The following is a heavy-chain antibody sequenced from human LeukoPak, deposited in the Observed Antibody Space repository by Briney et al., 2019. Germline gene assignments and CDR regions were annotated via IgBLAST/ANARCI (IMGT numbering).Heavy chain of an antibody. V-gene: IGHV3-53*01. Sequence: PGGSLRLSCAASGFSVSSNYMSWVRQAPGKGLEWVAVIYNSGTTKYADSVKGRFTIARDSSKNTLYLQMNSLRAEDTAVYYCARDLPADVNWFDPWGQGTLVTVSS. CDR2: IYNSGTT. J-gene: IGHJ5*02. CDR1: GFSVSSNY. D-gene: IGHD2-2*01. CDR3: ARDLPADVNWFDP.